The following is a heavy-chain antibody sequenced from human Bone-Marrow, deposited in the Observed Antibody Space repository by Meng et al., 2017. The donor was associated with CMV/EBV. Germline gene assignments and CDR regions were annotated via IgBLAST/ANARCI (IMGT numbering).Heavy chain of an antibody. CDR3: CGSTGARFCSGSKGHSDYFYYGMDV. Sequence: GGSLRLSCAASGFSFSGSAMHWVRQASGKGLEWVGRIRSKANNFAASYNASLEGRFTISRDDSKSTTYLQISGLQTEDTAVYYCCGSTGARFCSGSKGHSDYFYYGMDVWGQGTTVTVSS. CDR1: GFSFSGSA. CDR2: IRSKANNFAA. V-gene: IGHV3-73*01. J-gene: IGHJ6*02. D-gene: IGHD2-15*01.